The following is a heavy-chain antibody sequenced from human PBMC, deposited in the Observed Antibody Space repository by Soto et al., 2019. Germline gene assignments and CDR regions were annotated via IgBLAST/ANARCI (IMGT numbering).Heavy chain of an antibody. Sequence: QVQLVQSGAEVKKPGASVKVSCKASGYTFTSYYMHWVRQAPGQGLEWMGIINPSGGSTSYPQKFQGRVTMTRDTSTSAVYMELSSLTSDDTAVYYCARDYGVVPSAYYFYDYWGQGTLVTVSS. V-gene: IGHV1-46*01. CDR3: ARDYGVVPSAYYFYDY. CDR1: GYTFTSYY. CDR2: INPSGGST. D-gene: IGHD2-2*01. J-gene: IGHJ4*02.